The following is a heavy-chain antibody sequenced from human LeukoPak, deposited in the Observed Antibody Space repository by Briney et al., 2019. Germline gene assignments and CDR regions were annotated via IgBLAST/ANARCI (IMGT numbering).Heavy chain of an antibody. J-gene: IGHJ4*02. Sequence: SETLSLTCAVYGGSFSGYYWSWIRQPAGKGLEWIGRIYTSGSTNYNPSLKSRVTISVDTSKNQFSLKLSSVTAADTAVYYCAREEGYEPFDYWGQGTLVTVSS. D-gene: IGHD5-12*01. CDR3: AREEGYEPFDY. CDR1: GGSFSGYY. V-gene: IGHV4-4*07. CDR2: IYTSGST.